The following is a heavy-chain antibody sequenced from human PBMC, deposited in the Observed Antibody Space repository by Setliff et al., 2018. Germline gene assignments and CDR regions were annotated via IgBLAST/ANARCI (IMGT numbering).Heavy chain of an antibody. CDR1: GGSINSSTYNSRSYY. V-gene: IGHV4-39*01. CDR2: IYYSGNN. J-gene: IGHJ4*02. CDR3: ARTGTYRYFDY. Sequence: KPSETLSLTCTVSGGSINSSTYNSRSYYWGWVRQPPGKGLEWIGRIYYSGNNYYNASLKSRLTISVDTSKNQFSLKLRSVTAADTAVYYCARTGTYRYFDYWGQGILVTVPQ. D-gene: IGHD1-1*01.